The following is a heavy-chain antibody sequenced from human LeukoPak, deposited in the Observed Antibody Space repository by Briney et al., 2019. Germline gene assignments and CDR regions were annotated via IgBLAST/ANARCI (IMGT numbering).Heavy chain of an antibody. CDR3: VKDGGPHSGSYEVY. CDR2: ISGSGGST. D-gene: IGHD1-26*01. CDR1: GFTVSSNY. Sequence: PGGSLRLSCAASGFTVSSNYMSWVRQAPGKGLEWVSAISGSGGSTYYADSVKGRFAISRDNSKNTLYLQMNSLRAEDTAVYYCVKDGGPHSGSYEVYWGQGTLVTVSS. J-gene: IGHJ4*02. V-gene: IGHV3-23*01.